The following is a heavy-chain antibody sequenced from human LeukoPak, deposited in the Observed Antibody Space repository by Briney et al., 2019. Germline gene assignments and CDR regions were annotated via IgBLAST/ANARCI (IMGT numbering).Heavy chain of an antibody. Sequence: GGSLRLSCAASGFTFSSYWMSWVRQAPGKGLEWVANIKQDGSEKYYVDSVKGRFTISRDNAKNSLYLQMNSLRAEDTAVYYCAREVTMIVVVITHYYYYGMDPWGQGTLVTVSS. V-gene: IGHV3-7*01. CDR3: AREVTMIVVVITHYYYYGMDP. CDR1: GFTFSSYW. J-gene: IGHJ6*02. D-gene: IGHD3-22*01. CDR2: IKQDGSEK.